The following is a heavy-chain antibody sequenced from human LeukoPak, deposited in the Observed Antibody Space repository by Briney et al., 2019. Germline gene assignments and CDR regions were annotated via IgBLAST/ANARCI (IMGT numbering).Heavy chain of an antibody. D-gene: IGHD2-15*01. CDR3: ARTALSHCSGGSCYSYYFDY. V-gene: IGHV1-8*01. Sequence: ASVKLSCKASGYTFTSYDINWVRQPAGQGLEWMGWINTNRGNTGYAQKFQGRVTMTSNTSISTAYMELSSLRSEDTAVYYCARTALSHCSGGSCYSYYFDYWGQGTLVTVSS. J-gene: IGHJ4*02. CDR1: GYTFTSYD. CDR2: INTNRGNT.